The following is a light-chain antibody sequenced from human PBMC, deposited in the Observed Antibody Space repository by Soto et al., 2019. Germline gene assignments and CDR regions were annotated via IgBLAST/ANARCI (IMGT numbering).Light chain of an antibody. CDR2: DDS. V-gene: IGLV3-21*02. J-gene: IGLJ3*02. CDR1: NIGSKS. CDR3: QVWDRSSNHWV. Sequence: SYELTQPPSVSVAPGQTATVTCGGRNIGSKSVHWYQQKPGQAPVLVVHDDSDRPSGIPGRFSGSNSGDTATLTISGVEAGDKADYYCQVWDRSSNHWVFGGGTKLTVL.